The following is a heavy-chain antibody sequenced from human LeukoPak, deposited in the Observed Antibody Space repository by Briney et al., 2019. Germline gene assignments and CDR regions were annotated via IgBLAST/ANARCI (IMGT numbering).Heavy chain of an antibody. CDR2: IIPIFGTA. D-gene: IGHD6-6*01. V-gene: IGHV1-69*05. J-gene: IGHJ6*03. CDR1: GGTFSSYA. Sequence: GASVKVSCKASGGTFSSYAISWVRQAPGQGLEWMGGIIPIFGTANYAQKFQGRVTITTDESTSTAYMELSSLRSEDTAVYYCARDGSSSAVSDYYYYYMDVWGKGTTVTVSS. CDR3: ARDGSSSAVSDYYYYYMDV.